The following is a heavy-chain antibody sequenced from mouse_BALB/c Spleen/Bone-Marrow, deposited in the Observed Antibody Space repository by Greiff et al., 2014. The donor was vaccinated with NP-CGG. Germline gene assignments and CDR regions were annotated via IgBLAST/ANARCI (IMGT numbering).Heavy chain of an antibody. D-gene: IGHD1-2*01. Sequence: DVKLVESGGGLVKPGGSLKLSCAASGFTFSDYYMYWVRQTPEKRLEWVATISDGGSYTYYPDSVKGRFTISRDNAKNNLYLQMSSLKSEGTAMYYCARDRRITTATYAMDYRGLRSSITVSS. CDR1: GFTFSDYY. CDR2: ISDGGSYT. CDR3: ARDRRITTATYAMDY. V-gene: IGHV5-4*02. J-gene: IGHJ4*01.